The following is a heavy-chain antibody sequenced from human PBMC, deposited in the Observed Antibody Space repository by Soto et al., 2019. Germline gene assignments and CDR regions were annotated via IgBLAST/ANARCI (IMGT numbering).Heavy chain of an antibody. J-gene: IGHJ4*02. CDR2: IYYSGNT. CDR3: ARGGAAAGAY. CDR1: GGSISTGNYY. Sequence: QLQLQESGPGLVQPSETLSLTCTVSGGSISTGNYYWGWIRQSPGKGLEWIGNIYYSGNTLYNPSLKSRVTISIDASKNQFSLNRSSVTAADTAVYYCARGGAAAGAYWGQGTLVTVSS. V-gene: IGHV4-39*01. D-gene: IGHD6-13*01.